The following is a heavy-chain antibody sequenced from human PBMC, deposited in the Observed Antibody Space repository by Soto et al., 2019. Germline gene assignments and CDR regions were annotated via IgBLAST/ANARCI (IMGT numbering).Heavy chain of an antibody. CDR3: ARTRVVSAVNYGMDV. Sequence: PTLVNPTQTLTLTCTFSGFSLTTSGMRVSWIRQPPGKAPEWLARIDWDDDKVYSRSLRTRLTISKDTSKNQVVLIMTNMDPVDTATYYCARTRVVSAVNYGMDVWGQGTAVTVSS. CDR1: GFSLTTSGMR. CDR2: IDWDDDK. V-gene: IGHV2-70*04. J-gene: IGHJ6*02. D-gene: IGHD2-15*01.